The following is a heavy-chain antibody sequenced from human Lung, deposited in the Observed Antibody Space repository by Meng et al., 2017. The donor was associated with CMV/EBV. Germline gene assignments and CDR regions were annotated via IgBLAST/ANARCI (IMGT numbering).Heavy chain of an antibody. D-gene: IGHD4-17*01. CDR3: ARTNYGDYNWFDP. Sequence: QVQVQESGPGLVKPSQTLSLTWTVSGGSISSGGFYWSWIRQHPGKGLEWIGYIYYSGSTYYNPSLRSRVAISIDTSKNQFSLKLTSVTAADTAVYFCARTNYGDYNWFDPWGQGTLVTVSS. V-gene: IGHV4-31*02. CDR2: IYYSGST. J-gene: IGHJ5*02. CDR1: GGSISSGGFY.